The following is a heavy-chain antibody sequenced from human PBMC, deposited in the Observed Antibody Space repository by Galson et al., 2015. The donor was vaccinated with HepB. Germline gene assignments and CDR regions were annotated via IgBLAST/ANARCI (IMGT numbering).Heavy chain of an antibody. Sequence: SLRLSCAGSEVNFGNYAMGWVRQAPGKGLEWVSAISGSGANTYYAESMKGRFTISRDNSKDMLYLQMNSLRAEDTATYYCVRRTNGGWGMPHGWGQGTLVTVSS. J-gene: IGHJ4*02. V-gene: IGHV3-23*01. CDR3: VRRTNGGWGMPHG. CDR1: EVNFGNYA. D-gene: IGHD4-23*01. CDR2: ISGSGANT.